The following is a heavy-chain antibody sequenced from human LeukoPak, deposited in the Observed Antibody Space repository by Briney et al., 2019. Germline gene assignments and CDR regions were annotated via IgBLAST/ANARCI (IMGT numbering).Heavy chain of an antibody. CDR2: ISTYNGNT. CDR3: ASPRREDHDAFDI. J-gene: IGHJ3*02. V-gene: IGHV1-18*01. Sequence: GASVKVSCKASGYTFTSYGISWVRQAPGQGLEWMGWISTYNGNTNYAQKLQGRVTMTTDTSTSTAYMELRSLRSDDTAVYYCASPRREDHDAFDIWGQGTMVTVSS. CDR1: GYTFTSYG.